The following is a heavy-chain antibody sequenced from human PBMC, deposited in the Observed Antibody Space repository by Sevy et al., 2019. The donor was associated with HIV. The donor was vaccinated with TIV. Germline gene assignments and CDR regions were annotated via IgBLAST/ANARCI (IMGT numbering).Heavy chain of an antibody. V-gene: IGHV3-43*01. J-gene: IGHJ4*02. CDR2: ISWDGGST. CDR1: GFTFDDYT. D-gene: IGHD3-10*01. CDR3: ANDGLRGGSGSFDY. Sequence: GGSLRLSCAASGFTFDDYTMHWVRQAPGKGLEWVSLISWDGGSTYYADSVKGRFTISRDNSKNSLYLQMNSLRTEDTALYYCANDGLRGGSGSFDYWGQGTLVTVSS.